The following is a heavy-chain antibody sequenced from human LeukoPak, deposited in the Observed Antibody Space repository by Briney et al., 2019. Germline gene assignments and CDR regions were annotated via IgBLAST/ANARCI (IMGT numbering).Heavy chain of an antibody. CDR3: ARAKRNGFDI. CDR2: IRSSSTTI. Sequence: GGSLRLSCAASGFTFSSYSMNWVRQAPGKGLEWVSYIRSSSTTIYYADSVKGRFTISRDNAKNSLYLQMNSLGAEDTAVYYCARAKRNGFDIWGQGTMVTVSS. J-gene: IGHJ3*02. CDR1: GFTFSSYS. V-gene: IGHV3-48*01.